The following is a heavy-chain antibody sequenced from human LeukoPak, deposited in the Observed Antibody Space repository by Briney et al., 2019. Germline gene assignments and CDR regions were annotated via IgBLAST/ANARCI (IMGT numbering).Heavy chain of an antibody. D-gene: IGHD3-10*01. V-gene: IGHV1-2*02. CDR1: GYTFTGYY. CDR3: ARALYGSGSYQDY. J-gene: IGHJ4*02. Sequence: ASVKVSCKASGYTFTGYYMHWVRQAPGQGLEWMGWINPNSGGTNYAQKFQGRVTMTRDTSISTAYMELSRLRSDDTAVYYCARALYGSGSYQDYWGQGTLVTVSS. CDR2: INPNSGGT.